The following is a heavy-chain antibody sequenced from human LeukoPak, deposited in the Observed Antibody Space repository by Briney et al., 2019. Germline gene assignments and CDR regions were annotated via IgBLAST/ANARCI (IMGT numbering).Heavy chain of an antibody. CDR2: INHSGST. Sequence: PSETLSLTCAVYGGSFSGYYWSWIRQPPGKGLEWIGEINHSGSTNYNPSLKSRVTISVDTSKTQFSLKLSSVTAADTAVYYCARGQVEWLRFGIYGPWGQGTLVTVSS. CDR1: GGSFSGYY. CDR3: ARGQVEWLRFGIYGP. V-gene: IGHV4-34*01. J-gene: IGHJ5*02. D-gene: IGHD5-12*01.